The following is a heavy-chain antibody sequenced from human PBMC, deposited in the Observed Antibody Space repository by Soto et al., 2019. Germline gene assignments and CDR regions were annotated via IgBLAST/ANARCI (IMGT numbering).Heavy chain of an antibody. CDR1: GFTFSSYS. Sequence: GGSLRLSCAASGFTFSSYSMNWVRQAPGKGLEWVSSISSSSSYIYYADSVKGRFTISRDNAKNSLYLQMNSLRAEDTSVDYCARESNYDILTGPHFDYWGQGTLVTVSS. CDR2: ISSSSSYI. J-gene: IGHJ4*02. CDR3: ARESNYDILTGPHFDY. V-gene: IGHV3-21*01. D-gene: IGHD3-9*01.